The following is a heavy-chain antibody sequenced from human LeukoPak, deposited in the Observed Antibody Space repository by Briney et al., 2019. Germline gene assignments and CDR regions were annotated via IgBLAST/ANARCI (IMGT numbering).Heavy chain of an antibody. CDR1: EFTFSAYW. CDR3: ARENLAAAADY. J-gene: IGHJ4*02. D-gene: IGHD6-25*01. V-gene: IGHV3-74*01. CDR2: IRGDGSMT. Sequence: GGSLRLSCAASEFTFSAYWMHWVRPAPGKGLVWVSRIRGDGSMTNHADSVKGRFTISRDNAKNTLYLQMNSLRLEDTAVYYCARENLAAAADYWGQGTVVTVSS.